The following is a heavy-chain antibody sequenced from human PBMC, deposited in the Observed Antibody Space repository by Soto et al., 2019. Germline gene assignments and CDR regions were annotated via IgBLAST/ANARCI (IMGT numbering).Heavy chain of an antibody. D-gene: IGHD6-6*01. CDR3: ARSGSSLVSYYSGMDV. J-gene: IGHJ6*02. CDR1: GYTFTSYG. Sequence: GASVKVSCKASGYTFTSYGISWVRQAPGQGLEWMGWISAYNGNTNYAQKLQGRVTMTTDTSTSTAYMELRSLRSDDTAVYYCARSGSSLVSYYSGMDVMGQGTTITVSS. CDR2: ISAYNGNT. V-gene: IGHV1-18*04.